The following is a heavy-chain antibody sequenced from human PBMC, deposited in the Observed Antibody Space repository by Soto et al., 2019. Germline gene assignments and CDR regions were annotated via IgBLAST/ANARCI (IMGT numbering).Heavy chain of an antibody. CDR1: GFTFSDYY. CDR3: ARAYSDAFDI. Sequence: GVLRLSCAASGFTFSDYYMTWIRQAPGKGLEWVSYITSSGTGVYYPDSVKGRFTISRDNAKKSLYLQMSSLRAEDTAVYYCARAYSDAFDIWGQGTMVTVSS. V-gene: IGHV3-11*01. J-gene: IGHJ3*02. CDR2: ITSSGTGV. D-gene: IGHD2-15*01.